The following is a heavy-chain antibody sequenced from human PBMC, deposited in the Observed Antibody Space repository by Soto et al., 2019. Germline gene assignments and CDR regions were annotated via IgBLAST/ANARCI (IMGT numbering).Heavy chain of an antibody. CDR3: ARVRGSSWYVVLDY. CDR1: GGSFSGYY. V-gene: IGHV4-34*01. D-gene: IGHD6-13*01. CDR2: INHSGST. J-gene: IGHJ4*02. Sequence: QVQLQQWGAGLLKPSETLSLTCVVYGGSFSGYYWSWIRQPPGKGLEWIGEINHSGSTNYNPSLKSRVTISVDTSKNQFSLKLSSVTAADTAVYYCARVRGSSWYVVLDYWGQGTLVTVSS.